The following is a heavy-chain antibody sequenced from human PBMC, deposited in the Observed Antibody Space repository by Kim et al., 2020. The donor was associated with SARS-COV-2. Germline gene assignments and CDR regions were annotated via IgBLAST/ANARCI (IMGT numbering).Heavy chain of an antibody. J-gene: IGHJ4*02. D-gene: IGHD3-10*01. V-gene: IGHV4-59*08. CDR3: ARREVGEGWFGGFDY. CDR1: GGSISSYY. CDR2: IYYSGST. Sequence: SETLSLTCTVSGGSISSYYWSWIRQPPGKGLEWIGYIYYSGSTNYNPSLKSRVTISVDTSKNQFSLKLSSVTAADTAVYYCARREVGEGWFGGFDYWGQGTLGTVSS.